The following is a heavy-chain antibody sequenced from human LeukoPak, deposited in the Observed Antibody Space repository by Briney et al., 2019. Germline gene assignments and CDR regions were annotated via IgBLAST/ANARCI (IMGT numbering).Heavy chain of an antibody. V-gene: IGHV1-69*06. D-gene: IGHD2-21*02. J-gene: IGHJ3*02. Sequence: SVKVSCKASGGTFGSYAISWVRQAPGQGLEWMGGIIPIFGTANYAQKFQGRVTITADKSTSTAYMELSSLRSEDTAVYYCAATPPLVVVTLYDAFDIWGQGTMVTVSS. CDR3: AATPPLVVVTLYDAFDI. CDR2: IIPIFGTA. CDR1: GGTFGSYA.